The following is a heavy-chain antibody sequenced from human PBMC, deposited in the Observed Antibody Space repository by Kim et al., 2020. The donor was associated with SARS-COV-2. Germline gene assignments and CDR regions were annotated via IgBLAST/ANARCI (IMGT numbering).Heavy chain of an antibody. J-gene: IGHJ6*02. Sequence: SETLSLTCAVYGGSFSGYYWSWIRQPPGKGLEWIGEINHSGSTNYNPSLKSRVTISVDTSKNQFSLKLNSVTAADTAVYYCARRAPDYYDILTGFSVGGMDVWGQGTTVTVSS. D-gene: IGHD3-9*01. V-gene: IGHV4-34*01. CDR2: INHSGST. CDR1: GGSFSGYY. CDR3: ARRAPDYYDILTGFSVGGMDV.